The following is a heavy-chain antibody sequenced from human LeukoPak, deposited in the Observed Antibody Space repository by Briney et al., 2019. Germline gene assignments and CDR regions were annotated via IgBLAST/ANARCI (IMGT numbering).Heavy chain of an antibody. CDR2: ISSSSSTI. Sequence: GGSLRLSYAASGFTFSSYSMNWVRQAPGKGLEWVSFISSSSSTIYYADSVKGRFTISRDNAKNSLYLQMNSLRAEDTAVYYCARDRGGSYSAIDYWGQGTLVTVSS. D-gene: IGHD1-26*01. J-gene: IGHJ4*02. CDR3: ARDRGGSYSAIDY. CDR1: GFTFSSYS. V-gene: IGHV3-48*04.